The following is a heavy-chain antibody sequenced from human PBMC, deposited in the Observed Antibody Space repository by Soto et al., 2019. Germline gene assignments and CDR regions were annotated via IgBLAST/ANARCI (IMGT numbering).Heavy chain of an antibody. D-gene: IGHD3-9*01. J-gene: IGHJ3*01. CDR2: INTDGSRT. CDR1: GFSFSTYW. V-gene: IGHV3-74*01. Sequence: EVQLVESGGGLVQPGGSLRLSCADSGFSFSTYWMHWVRQGPGKGLVWVARINTDGSRTDYADSVKGRFTISRDNAKNKLYLQMNSLRAEDTAVYYCARSPGGYYIDWGQGTMVTVSS. CDR3: ARSPGGYYID.